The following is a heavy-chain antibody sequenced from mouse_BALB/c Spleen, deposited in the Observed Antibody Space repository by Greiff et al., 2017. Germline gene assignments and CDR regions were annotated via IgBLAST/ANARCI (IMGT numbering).Heavy chain of an antibody. CDR3: ARYIRYGSDYAMDY. CDR2: ISYSGST. Sequence: EVKVEESGPSLVKPSQTLSLTCSVTGDSITSGYWNWIRKFPGNKLEYMGYISYSGSTYYNPSLKSRISITRDTSKNQYYLQLNSVTTEDTATYYCARYIRYGSDYAMDYWGQGTSVTVSS. CDR1: GDSITSGY. D-gene: IGHD1-1*01. J-gene: IGHJ4*01. V-gene: IGHV3-8*02.